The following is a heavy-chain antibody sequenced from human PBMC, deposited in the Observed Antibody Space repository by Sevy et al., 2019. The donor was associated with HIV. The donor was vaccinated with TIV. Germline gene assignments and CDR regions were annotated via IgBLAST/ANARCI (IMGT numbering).Heavy chain of an antibody. Sequence: SETLSLTCTVSGGSITSLYWNWIRQPPGKGLEWVANIYYNGHINYNPSLKIRVTLLLDTSKNQFSLRLSSVTAADTAMYYCAGENAWGRGYSWGQGTLVIVSS. V-gene: IGHV4-59*08. CDR3: AGENAWGRGYS. CDR1: GGSITSLY. D-gene: IGHD1-26*01. J-gene: IGHJ4*02. CDR2: IYYNGHI.